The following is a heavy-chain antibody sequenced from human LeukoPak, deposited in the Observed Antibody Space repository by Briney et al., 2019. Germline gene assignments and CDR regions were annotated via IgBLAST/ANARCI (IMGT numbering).Heavy chain of an antibody. Sequence: PSETLSLTCAVYGGSFSGYYWSWIRQPPGKGLEWIGEINHSGSTYYNPSLKSRVTMSVDTSKNQFSLKLRSVTAADTAVYYCARDSGTTGEVKFDPWGQGTLVTVSS. J-gene: IGHJ5*02. CDR1: GGSFSGYY. CDR3: ARDSGTTGEVKFDP. D-gene: IGHD3-10*01. V-gene: IGHV4-34*01. CDR2: INHSGST.